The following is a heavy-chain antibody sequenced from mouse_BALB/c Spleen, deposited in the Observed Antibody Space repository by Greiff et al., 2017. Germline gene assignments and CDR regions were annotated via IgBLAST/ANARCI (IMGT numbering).Heavy chain of an antibody. CDR2: IYPGNVNT. CDR3: ARGGYPYAMDY. CDR1: GYTFTSYY. Sequence: QVQLQQSGPELVKPGASVRISCKASGYTFTSYYIHWVKQRPGQGLEWIGWIYPGNVNTKYNEKFKGKATLTADKSSSTAYMQLSSLTSEDSAVYFCARGGYPYAMDYWGQGTSVTVSS. V-gene: IGHV1S56*01. J-gene: IGHJ4*01. D-gene: IGHD2-2*01.